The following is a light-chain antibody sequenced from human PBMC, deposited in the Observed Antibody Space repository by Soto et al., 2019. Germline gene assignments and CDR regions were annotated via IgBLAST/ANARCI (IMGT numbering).Light chain of an antibody. CDR1: QSVLYSSNNKNY. Sequence: DSVMTQSPYSLAVSLGARATINCKSSQSVLYSSNNKNYLAWYQQKPGQPPKLLIYWASTRESGVPDRFGGSGSGTDFTLTISSLQAEDVAVYYCQQYYSIPFTLGQGTKVDIK. CDR3: QQYYSIPFT. V-gene: IGKV4-1*01. CDR2: WAS. J-gene: IGKJ2*01.